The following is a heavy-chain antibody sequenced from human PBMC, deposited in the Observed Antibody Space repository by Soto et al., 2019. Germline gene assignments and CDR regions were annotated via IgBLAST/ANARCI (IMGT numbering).Heavy chain of an antibody. CDR3: ARSIVVVTALGY. V-gene: IGHV1-3*01. D-gene: IGHD2-21*02. Sequence: ASVKGSCKGFGYTFTSYAMHWVRQTPGQRLEWMGWINAGNGNTKYSQKFQGRVTITRDTSASTAYMELSSLRSEDTAVYYCARSIVVVTALGYWGQGTLVTVSS. CDR1: GYTFTSYA. J-gene: IGHJ4*02. CDR2: INAGNGNT.